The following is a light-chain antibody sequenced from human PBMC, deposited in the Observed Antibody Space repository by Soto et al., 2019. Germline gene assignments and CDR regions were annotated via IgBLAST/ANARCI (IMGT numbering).Light chain of an antibody. CDR3: QQYNNWPRT. CDR1: QSVSSN. Sequence: EIVMTQSPATLSVSPGERATLSCRASQSVSSNLAWYQQKPGQAPRLLIYGASTWATGIPARFSGSGSGTEFTLTINSLQSEDFAVYYCQQYNNWPRTFGQGTKLEIK. J-gene: IGKJ1*01. CDR2: GAS. V-gene: IGKV3-15*01.